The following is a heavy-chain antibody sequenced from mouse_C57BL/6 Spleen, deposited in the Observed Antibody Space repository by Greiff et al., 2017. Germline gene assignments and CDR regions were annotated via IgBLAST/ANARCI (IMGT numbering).Heavy chain of an antibody. CDR2: ISSGGSYT. V-gene: IGHV5-6*01. CDR1: GFTFSSYG. J-gene: IGHJ4*01. CDR3: ERLGAVGAMDY. D-gene: IGHD1-1*01. Sequence: EVMLVESGGDLVKPGGSLKLSCAASGFTFSSYGMSWVRQTPDKRLEWVATISSGGSYTYYPDSVKGRFTISRDNAKNTLYLQMSSLKSEDTAMYYSERLGAVGAMDYWGQGTSVTVSS.